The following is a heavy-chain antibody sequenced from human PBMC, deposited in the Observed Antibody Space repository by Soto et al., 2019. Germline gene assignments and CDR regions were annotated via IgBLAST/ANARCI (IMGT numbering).Heavy chain of an antibody. CDR1: GFTFGGYA. J-gene: IGHJ6*02. Sequence: GGSLRLSCTTSGFTFGGYAMSWVRQAPGKGLEWVGFIRGKAYSGTTEYAASVRGRFTISRDDSKSIAYLQMNSLKTEDTAVYYCTREKGYYDFWSGYWVRDYYGMDVWGQGTTVTVSS. V-gene: IGHV3-49*04. CDR3: TREKGYYDFWSGYWVRDYYGMDV. D-gene: IGHD3-3*01. CDR2: IRGKAYSGTT.